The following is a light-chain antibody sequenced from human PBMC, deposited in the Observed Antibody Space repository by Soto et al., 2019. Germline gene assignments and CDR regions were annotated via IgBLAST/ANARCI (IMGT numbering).Light chain of an antibody. Sequence: QSALTQPASVSGSPGQSITISCTGSISDVGSYDLVSWYQQHPGKAPKLMIYQVIRRPSGVSNRFFGSKSGNTASLAISGLQPEYEADCYCSSFTTTFNNVFGTGTKLIVL. V-gene: IGLV2-14*02. CDR1: ISDVGSYDL. CDR2: QVI. CDR3: SSFTTTFNNV. J-gene: IGLJ1*01.